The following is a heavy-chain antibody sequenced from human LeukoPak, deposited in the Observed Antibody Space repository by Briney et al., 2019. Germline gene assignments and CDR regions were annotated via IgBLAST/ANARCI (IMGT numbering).Heavy chain of an antibody. V-gene: IGHV3-23*01. CDR3: AKDPTYYYDSSGRSTPFDY. D-gene: IGHD3-22*01. CDR1: GFTFSSYA. CDR2: ISGSGGST. J-gene: IGHJ4*02. Sequence: HSGGSLRLSCAASGFTFSSYAMSWVRQAPGKGLEWVSAISGSGGSTYYADSVKGRFTISRDNSKNTLDLQMNSLRAEDTAVYYCAKDPTYYYDSSGRSTPFDYWGQGTLVTVSS.